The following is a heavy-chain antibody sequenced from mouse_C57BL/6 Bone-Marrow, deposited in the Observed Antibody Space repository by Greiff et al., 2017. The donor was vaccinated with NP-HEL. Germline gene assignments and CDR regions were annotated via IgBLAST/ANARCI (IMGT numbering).Heavy chain of an antibody. J-gene: IGHJ4*01. CDR3: ARKRLYYSNYDAMDY. CDR1: GYTFTSYW. Sequence: VQLQQPGTELVKPGASVKLSCKASGYTFTSYWMHWVKQRPGQGLEWIGNINPSNGGTNYNEKFKSKATLTVDKSSSTAYMQLSSLTSEDSAVYYCARKRLYYSNYDAMDYWGQGTSVTVSS. V-gene: IGHV1-53*01. D-gene: IGHD2-5*01. CDR2: INPSNGGT.